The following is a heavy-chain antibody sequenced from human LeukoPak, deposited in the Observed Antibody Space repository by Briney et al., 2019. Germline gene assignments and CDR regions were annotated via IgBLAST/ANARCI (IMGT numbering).Heavy chain of an antibody. D-gene: IGHD3-10*01. CDR1: GFTFSTYG. CDR2: ITGSSTST. CDR3: ARGFESLWFGVALGGGADY. J-gene: IGHJ4*02. V-gene: IGHV3-23*01. Sequence: QPGGTLRLSCAASGFTFSTYGMHWVRQAPGKGLEWVSGITGSSTSTYYSDSVKGRFTISRDNSKNTLYLQMNSLRAEDTAVYYCARGFESLWFGVALGGGADYWGQGTLVTVSS.